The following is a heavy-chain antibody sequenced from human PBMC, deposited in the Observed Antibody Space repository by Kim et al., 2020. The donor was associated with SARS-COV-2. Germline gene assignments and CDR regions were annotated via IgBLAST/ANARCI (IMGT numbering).Heavy chain of an antibody. V-gene: IGHV3-33*06. Sequence: GGSLRLSCAVSGLSVSSNGMHWVRQTPGKRLEWVAIIWYNGIKKYYADSVKGRFTISRDSSKNMLFLEMNSLRAEDTAVYFCAKVGRYNIVDVWGQGTAVTVSS. CDR2: IWYNGIKK. CDR3: AKVGRYNIVDV. D-gene: IGHD1-1*01. CDR1: GLSVSSNG. J-gene: IGHJ6*02.